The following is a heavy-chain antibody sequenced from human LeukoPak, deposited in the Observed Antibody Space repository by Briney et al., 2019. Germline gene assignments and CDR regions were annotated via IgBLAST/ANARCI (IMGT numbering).Heavy chain of an antibody. CDR2: ISTSTGDT. J-gene: IGHJ6*03. D-gene: IGHD2-2*01. CDR1: GYSFILYG. V-gene: IGHV1-18*01. CDR3: ARGRAPAHYYYYMDV. Sequence: ASVKVSCRTSGYSFILYGISWVRQAPGQGPEGMGWISTSTGDTKYTQKFQGRVTLTTDTSTSTAYMELSSLRSDDTAVYYCARGRAPAHYYYYMDVWGKGTTVTISS.